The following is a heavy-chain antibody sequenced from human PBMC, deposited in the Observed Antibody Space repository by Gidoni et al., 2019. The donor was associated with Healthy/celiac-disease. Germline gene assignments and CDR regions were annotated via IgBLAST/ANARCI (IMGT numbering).Heavy chain of an antibody. CDR2: ISSSSSTI. CDR1: GFTFSTYS. Sequence: EVQLVESGGGLVQPGGSLRLSCAASGFTFSTYSMNWVRQAPGKGLEWVSYISSSSSTIYYADSVKGRFTISRDNAKNSLYLQMNSLRAEDTAVYYCARAKYTDIVVVPAAIIGYWGQGTLVTVSS. V-gene: IGHV3-48*01. D-gene: IGHD2-2*02. J-gene: IGHJ4*02. CDR3: ARAKYTDIVVVPAAIIGY.